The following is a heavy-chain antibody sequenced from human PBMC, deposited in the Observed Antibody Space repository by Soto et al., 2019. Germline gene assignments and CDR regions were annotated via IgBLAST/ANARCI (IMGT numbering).Heavy chain of an antibody. V-gene: IGHV3-30*18. J-gene: IGHJ3*02. CDR2: ISYDGSNK. D-gene: IGHD1-7*01. CDR3: VKCIQVNWNYDAFHI. Sequence: XGSLGHSFAASGFTFSSYGMHGVRQAPGKGLEWVAVISYDGSNKYYADSVKGRFTISRDSSRTTLYLQMNSLRAEGTALYYCVKCIQVNWNYDAFHIWGQGTMVTVSS. CDR1: GFTFSSYG.